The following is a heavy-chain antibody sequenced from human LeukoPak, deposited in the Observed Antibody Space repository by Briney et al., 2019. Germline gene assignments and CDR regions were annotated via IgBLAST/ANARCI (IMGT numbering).Heavy chain of an antibody. V-gene: IGHV3-48*03. D-gene: IGHD5-18*01. CDR1: GFTFSSYE. CDR3: ARVSGYSYGNFLYYYMDV. CDR2: ISSSGSTI. Sequence: QPGGSLRLSCAASGFTFSSYEMNWVRQAPGKGLEWVSSISSSGSTIYYADSVKGRFTISRDNAKNSLYLQMNSLRAEDTAVYYCARVSGYSYGNFLYYYMDVWGKGTTVTISS. J-gene: IGHJ6*03.